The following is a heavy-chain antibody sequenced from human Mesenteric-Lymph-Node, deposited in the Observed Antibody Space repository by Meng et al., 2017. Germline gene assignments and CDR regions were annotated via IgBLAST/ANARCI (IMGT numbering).Heavy chain of an antibody. V-gene: IGHV4-30-4*01. CDR2: IPHRGSS. CDR3: LRGSGGSV. Sequence: QVQLQGSGPGLVKPSQTLSLTCTVSGGSISSGDYYRSWIRQPPGKGLEWIGEIPHRGSSAYNPSLKSRVSMSIDKSKNQFSLKLTSVTAADTAVYHCLRGSGGSVWGQGTLVTVSS. CDR1: GGSISSGDYY. J-gene: IGHJ1*01. D-gene: IGHD3-10*01.